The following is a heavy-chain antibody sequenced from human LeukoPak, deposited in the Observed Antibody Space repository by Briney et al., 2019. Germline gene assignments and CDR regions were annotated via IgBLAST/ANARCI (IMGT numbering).Heavy chain of an antibody. Sequence: GGSLRLSCAASGFTFSSYAMSWVRQAPGKGLEWVSAISGSGGSTYYADSAKGRFAISRDNSKNTLYLQMNSLRAEDTAVYYCAKGSQDSGWYWGQGTLVTVSS. CDR2: ISGSGGST. D-gene: IGHD6-19*01. J-gene: IGHJ4*02. CDR3: AKGSQDSGWY. V-gene: IGHV3-23*01. CDR1: GFTFSSYA.